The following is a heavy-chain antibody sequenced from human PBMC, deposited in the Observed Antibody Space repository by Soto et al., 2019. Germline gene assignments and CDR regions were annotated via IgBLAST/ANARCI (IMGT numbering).Heavy chain of an antibody. Sequence: ASVKVSCKASGYTFTSYGISWVRQAPGQGLEWMGWISAYNGNTNYAQKLQGRVTMTTDTSTSTAYMELRSLRSDDTAVYYCARDLYYYDSSGYPLPLDHWGQGTLVTVSS. CDR1: GYTFTSYG. V-gene: IGHV1-18*01. CDR3: ARDLYYYDSSGYPLPLDH. J-gene: IGHJ4*02. D-gene: IGHD3-22*01. CDR2: ISAYNGNT.